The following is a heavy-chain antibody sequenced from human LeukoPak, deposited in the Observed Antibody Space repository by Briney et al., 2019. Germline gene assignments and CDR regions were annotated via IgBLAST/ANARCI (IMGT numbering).Heavy chain of an antibody. D-gene: IGHD3-10*01. CDR1: GFILSDYY. V-gene: IGHV3-11*04. CDR3: ARDAATSGGCNWFDP. Sequence: GGALRLCCAASGFILSDYYMSWIRQAPGKGLEWVAYISTNARTTYYADSVKGRFTISRDNAKNSLYLQMNSLRAEDTAVYYCARDAATSGGCNWFDPWGQGTLVTVSS. J-gene: IGHJ5*02. CDR2: ISTNARTT.